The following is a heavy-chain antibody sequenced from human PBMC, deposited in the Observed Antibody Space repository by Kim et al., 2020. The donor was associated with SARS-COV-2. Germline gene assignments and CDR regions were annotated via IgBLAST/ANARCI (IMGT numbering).Heavy chain of an antibody. CDR3: AKRRFGTGLYYFDY. V-gene: IGHV3-23*01. J-gene: IGHJ4*02. D-gene: IGHD6-19*01. Sequence: YADPVKGRFPISRDNSKNTLYLQMDSLRVEDTAVYYCAKRRFGTGLYYFDYWGQGSLVTVSS.